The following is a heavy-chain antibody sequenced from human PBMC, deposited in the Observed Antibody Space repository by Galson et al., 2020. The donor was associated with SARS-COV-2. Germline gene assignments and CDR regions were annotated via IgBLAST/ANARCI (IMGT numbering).Heavy chain of an antibody. CDR2: IYPGDSDT. J-gene: IGHJ4*02. V-gene: IGHV5-51*01. CDR1: GYSFTSFW. Sequence: GESLKIPCKTSGYSFTSFWIGWVRQMPGKGLEWMGNIYPGDSDTRYRPSFLGQVTISADKSISTAYLQWSSLRASDTAMYYCATPGYTSGWTNCDYWGQGTLVTVSS. D-gene: IGHD6-19*01. CDR3: ATPGYTSGWTNCDY.